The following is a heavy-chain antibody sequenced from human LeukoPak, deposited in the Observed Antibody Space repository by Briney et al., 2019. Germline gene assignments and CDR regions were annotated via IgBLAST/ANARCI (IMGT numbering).Heavy chain of an antibody. CDR1: GFTFSSYA. V-gene: IGHV3-23*01. Sequence: GGSLRLACAASGFTFSSYAMSWVRQAPGKGLEWVSAISGSGGSTYYADSVKGRFTISRGNSKNTLYLQMNSLRAEDTAVYYCAKSRYGSTLDYWGQGTLVTVSS. J-gene: IGHJ4*02. CDR3: AKSRYGSTLDY. D-gene: IGHD3-10*01. CDR2: ISGSGGST.